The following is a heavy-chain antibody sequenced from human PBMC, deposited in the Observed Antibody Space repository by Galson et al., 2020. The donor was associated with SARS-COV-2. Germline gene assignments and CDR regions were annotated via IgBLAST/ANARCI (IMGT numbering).Heavy chain of an antibody. D-gene: IGHD3-22*01. CDR1: GFTVTNTY. J-gene: IGHJ4*02. CDR3: ARGVVGGGDYFDY. V-gene: IGHV3-53*01. Sequence: GESLKISCAASGFTVTNTYMIWVRQAPAKGLEWVSVIYRGGSTYYADSVKGRFTISRDKSKNTLNLQMNGLTAEDTAVYYCARGVVGGGDYFDYWGQGTPVTFSS. CDR2: IYRGGST.